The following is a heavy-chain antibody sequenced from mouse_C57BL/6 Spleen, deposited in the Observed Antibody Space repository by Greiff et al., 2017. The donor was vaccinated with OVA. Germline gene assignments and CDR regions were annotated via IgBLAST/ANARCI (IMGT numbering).Heavy chain of an antibody. CDR1: GYTFTSYW. CDR2: IYPGSGST. Sequence: QVQLQQPGAELVKPGASVKMSCKASGYTFTSYWITWVKQRPGQGLEWIGDIYPGSGSTNYNEKFKSKATLTVDTSSSTAYMQLSSLTSADSAVYYCARYDNDGDAMDYWGQGTSVTVSS. CDR3: ARYDNDGDAMDY. J-gene: IGHJ4*01. V-gene: IGHV1-55*01. D-gene: IGHD2-4*01.